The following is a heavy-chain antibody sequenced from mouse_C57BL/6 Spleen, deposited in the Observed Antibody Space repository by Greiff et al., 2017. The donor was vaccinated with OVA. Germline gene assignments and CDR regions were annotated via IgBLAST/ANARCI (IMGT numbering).Heavy chain of an antibody. J-gene: IGHJ2*01. CDR1: GYTFTSYW. Sequence: VQLQQPGAELVRPGTSVKLSCKASGYTFTSYWMHWVKQRPGQGLEWIGVIDPSDSYTNYNQKFKGKATLTVDTSSSTAYMQLSSLTSEDSAVYYCARTPNYDGNSYFDYWGQGTTLTVSS. CDR2: IDPSDSYT. CDR3: ARTPNYDGNSYFDY. V-gene: IGHV1-59*01. D-gene: IGHD1-1*01.